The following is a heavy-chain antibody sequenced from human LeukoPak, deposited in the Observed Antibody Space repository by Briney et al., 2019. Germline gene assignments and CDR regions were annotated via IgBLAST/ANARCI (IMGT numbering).Heavy chain of an antibody. D-gene: IGHD3-10*01. Sequence: GGSLRLSCAASGLTVSSNCMSWVREAPGKGLEWVSFIYSGGNTYYADSVKGRFTISRDNSKNTVHLQMNSLRAEDTAMYYCTRHTKSYGSGSFSFDPWGQGTLVTVSS. V-gene: IGHV3-53*01. CDR3: TRHTKSYGSGSFSFDP. CDR1: GLTVSSNC. J-gene: IGHJ5*02. CDR2: IYSGGNT.